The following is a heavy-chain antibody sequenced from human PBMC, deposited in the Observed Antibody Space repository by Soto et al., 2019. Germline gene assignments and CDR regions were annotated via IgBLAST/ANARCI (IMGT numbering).Heavy chain of an antibody. J-gene: IGHJ6*02. V-gene: IGHV1-2*02. Sequence: AASVKVSCKASGYTFTGYYMHWVRQAPGQGLEWMGWINPNSGGTNYAQKFQGRVTMTRDTSISTAYMELSRLRSDDTAVYYCARVRVAGVYGMDVWGQGTTVTVSS. CDR1: GYTFTGYY. D-gene: IGHD6-19*01. CDR3: ARVRVAGVYGMDV. CDR2: INPNSGGT.